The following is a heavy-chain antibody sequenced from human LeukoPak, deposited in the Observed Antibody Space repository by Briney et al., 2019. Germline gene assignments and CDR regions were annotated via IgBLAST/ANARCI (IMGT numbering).Heavy chain of an antibody. J-gene: IGHJ4*02. CDR2: IDHGGST. V-gene: IGHV4-34*01. Sequence: SETLSLTCAVYGGSFSDYYWSWIRQPPGKGLEWIGEIDHGGSTNYNPSLKSRVTISVDTSKNQFSLKLSSVTAADTAVYYCARGGTRTLFWLGNFDYWGQGTLVTVSS. CDR1: GGSFSDYY. D-gene: IGHD1-26*01. CDR3: ARGGTRTLFWLGNFDY.